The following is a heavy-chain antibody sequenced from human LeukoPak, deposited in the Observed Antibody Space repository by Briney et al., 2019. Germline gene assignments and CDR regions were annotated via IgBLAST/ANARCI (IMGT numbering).Heavy chain of an antibody. J-gene: IGHJ4*02. CDR1: GFTFSNYP. D-gene: IGHD1-26*01. CDR2: ISYDGSDR. V-gene: IGHV3-30*04. CDR3: AKGGGDVGATTNFDY. Sequence: QPGGSLRLSCAASGFTFSNYPMHWVRQAPGKGLEWVAVISYDGSDRFHADSVKGRFSISRDNSKNTLFLQMNSLRVEDTAVYFCAKGGGDVGATTNFDYWGQGTLVTVSS.